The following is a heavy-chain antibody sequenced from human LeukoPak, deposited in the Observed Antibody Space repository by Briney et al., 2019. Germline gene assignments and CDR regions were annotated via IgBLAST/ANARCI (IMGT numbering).Heavy chain of an antibody. D-gene: IGHD6-13*01. Sequence: SQTLSLTCTVSGGSISSGDYYWSWIRQPPGKGLEWIGYIYYNGSTYYNPSLKSRVTISVDTSKNQFSLKLSSVTAADTAVYYCARDPGSSSWSNKLVDYWGQGTLVTVSS. J-gene: IGHJ4*02. CDR2: IYYNGST. CDR1: GGSISSGDYY. CDR3: ARDPGSSSWSNKLVDY. V-gene: IGHV4-30-4*01.